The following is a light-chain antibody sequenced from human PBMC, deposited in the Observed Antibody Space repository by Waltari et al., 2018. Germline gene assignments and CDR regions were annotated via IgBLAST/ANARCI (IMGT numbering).Light chain of an antibody. J-gene: IGLJ3*02. Sequence: QSALTQPRSVSGSPGQSVPISCPGTSSDLSTYNYVSWYQQHPGKAPKLLIHDVTRRPSGVPDRFSGSRSGNTASLTISGLQAEDEADYYCCSYTGGYTWVFGG. CDR3: CSYTGGYTWV. V-gene: IGLV2-11*01. CDR2: DVT. CDR1: SSDLSTYNY.